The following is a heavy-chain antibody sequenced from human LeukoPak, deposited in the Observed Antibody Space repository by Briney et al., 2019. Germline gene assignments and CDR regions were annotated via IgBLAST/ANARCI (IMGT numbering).Heavy chain of an antibody. Sequence: SETLSLTCTVSGDSIRSYYWSWIRQPPGKGLEWIGYIYYTGSTNYNPSLKSRVTLSLDTSKNQFSLKLSSVTAADTALYYCARMQRGYYFDYWGQGTLVTASS. V-gene: IGHV4-59*01. CDR2: IYYTGST. D-gene: IGHD2-15*01. CDR3: ARMQRGYYFDY. J-gene: IGHJ4*02. CDR1: GDSIRSYY.